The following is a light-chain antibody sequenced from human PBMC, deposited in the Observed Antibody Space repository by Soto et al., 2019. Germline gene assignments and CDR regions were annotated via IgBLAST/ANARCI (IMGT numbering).Light chain of an antibody. CDR1: QSISGY. Sequence: DIQMSQSPSALSASVGDRVTITCRASQSISGYLTWFQQKPGKAPKLLIHGAFRLRSGVPSRFSGSGSGTDFTLTISSLQPEDFATYYCQQTFKTPLTFGGGTKVAIK. CDR3: QQTFKTPLT. V-gene: IGKV1-39*01. CDR2: GAF. J-gene: IGKJ4*01.